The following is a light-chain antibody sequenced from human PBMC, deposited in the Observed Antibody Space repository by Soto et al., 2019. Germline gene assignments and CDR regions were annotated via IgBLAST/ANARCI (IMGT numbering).Light chain of an antibody. CDR3: QQRNDWPPDIT. CDR1: QSVRHY. V-gene: IGKV3-11*01. Sequence: EVVLTQSPATLSLSPGESATLSCRPSQSVRHYLAWYQQKPGQAPRLLIYDASNRAAGIPARFTGSGSGTDFTLTISSLEPEDFALYFCQQRNDWPPDITFGPGTKVDIK. J-gene: IGKJ3*01. CDR2: DAS.